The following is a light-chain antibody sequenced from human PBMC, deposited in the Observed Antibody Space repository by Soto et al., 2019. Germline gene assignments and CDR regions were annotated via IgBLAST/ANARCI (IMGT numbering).Light chain of an antibody. CDR3: QQYNNWPLT. V-gene: IGKV3-15*01. Sequence: EIVMTQSPATLSVSPGERATLSCRASQSVSINLAWYQQKPGQAPRLLIYGASTRATGVPARFSASGSGTEVTLTISSLLSEDFAVYCCQQYNNWPLTFGGGTKVEIK. CDR1: QSVSIN. CDR2: GAS. J-gene: IGKJ4*01.